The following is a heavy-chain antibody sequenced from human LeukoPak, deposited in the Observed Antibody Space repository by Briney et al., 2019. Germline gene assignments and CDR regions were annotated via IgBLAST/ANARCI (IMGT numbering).Heavy chain of an antibody. CDR3: AKEHCSSTSCYFFVLSDAFDI. J-gene: IGHJ3*02. Sequence: GGSLRLSCAASGFTFSSYAMSWVRQAPGKGLEWVSAISGSGGSTYYADSVKGRFTISRDNSKNTLYLQMNSLRAEDTAVYYCAKEHCSSTSCYFFVLSDAFDIWGQGTMVTVSS. CDR2: ISGSGGST. V-gene: IGHV3-23*01. CDR1: GFTFSSYA. D-gene: IGHD2-2*01.